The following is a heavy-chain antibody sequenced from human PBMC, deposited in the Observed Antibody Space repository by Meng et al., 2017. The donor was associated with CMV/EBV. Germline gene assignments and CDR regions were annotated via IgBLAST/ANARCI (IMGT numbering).Heavy chain of an antibody. CDR1: GGSFSGDY. CDR2: INHSGST. D-gene: IGHD6-13*01. Sequence: VQLQQGGAGLLKPPETLSLTWAVYGGSFSGDYWSWIRQPPGKGLEWIGEINHSGSTNYNPSLKSRVTISVDTSKNQFSLKLSSVTAADTAMYYCARGGIAAAGPFDYWGQGTLVTVSS. V-gene: IGHV4-34*01. CDR3: ARGGIAAAGPFDY. J-gene: IGHJ4*02.